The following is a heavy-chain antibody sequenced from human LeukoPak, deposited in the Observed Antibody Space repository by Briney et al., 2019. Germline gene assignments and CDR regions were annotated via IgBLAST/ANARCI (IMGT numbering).Heavy chain of an antibody. J-gene: IGHJ4*02. CDR3: ARGGSYLGHCDY. CDR1: GGSISSYY. Sequence: SETLSLTCTISGGSISSYYWSWIRQPPGKGLQWIGYIYYSGSTNYNPSLKSRVTISVDTSKNQLSLKLSSVTAADTAVYYCARGGSYLGHCDYWGQGTLVTVSS. CDR2: IYYSGST. D-gene: IGHD1-26*01. V-gene: IGHV4-59*01.